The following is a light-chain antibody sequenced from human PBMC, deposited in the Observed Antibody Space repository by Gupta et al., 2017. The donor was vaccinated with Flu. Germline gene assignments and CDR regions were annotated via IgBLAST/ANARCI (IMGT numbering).Light chain of an antibody. CDR1: NIVTRS. CDR3: QVWDSSSNQPV. Sequence: SYVLTQPPSVSVAPGQTARITCGGDNIVTRSVAWYQRKPGQDPVMVIYEDSDRPSGISERFSGSNSANTATLTISRVGAGDEADYYCQVWDSSSNQPVFGGGTKLTVL. CDR2: EDS. V-gene: IGLV3-21*02. J-gene: IGLJ3*02.